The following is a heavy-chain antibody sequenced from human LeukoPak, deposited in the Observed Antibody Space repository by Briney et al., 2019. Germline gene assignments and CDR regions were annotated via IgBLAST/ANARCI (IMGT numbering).Heavy chain of an antibody. CDR2: IYYSGST. CDR1: GGSISSGGYY. J-gene: IGHJ4*02. D-gene: IGHD3-10*01. CDR3: ARELLWFGQYYFDY. V-gene: IGHV4-31*03. Sequence: PSETLSLTCTVSGGSISSGGYYWSWLRQHPGKGLEWIGYIYYSGSTYYNPSLKSRVTISVDTSKNQFSLKLSSVTAADTAVYYCARELLWFGQYYFDYWGQGTLVTVSS.